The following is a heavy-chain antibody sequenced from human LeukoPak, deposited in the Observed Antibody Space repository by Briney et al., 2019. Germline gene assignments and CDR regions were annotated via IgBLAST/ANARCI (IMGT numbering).Heavy chain of an antibody. J-gene: IGHJ4*02. CDR3: ARGHRTAAYDSTGSDY. D-gene: IGHD3-22*01. CDR2: ISAYNGNT. Sequence: GASVKVSCKASGYTFISYGISLVRQAPGQGLEWVGWISAYNGNTNYAQQFQGRVTMTTDTSTSTAYMELRSLRSDDTAVYYCARGHRTAAYDSTGSDYWGQGTLVTVSS. CDR1: GYTFISYG. V-gene: IGHV1-18*01.